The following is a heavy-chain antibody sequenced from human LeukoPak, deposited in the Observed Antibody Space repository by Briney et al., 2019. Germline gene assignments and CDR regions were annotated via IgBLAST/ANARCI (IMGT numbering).Heavy chain of an antibody. V-gene: IGHV3-48*03. J-gene: IGHJ4*02. D-gene: IGHD6-13*01. CDR2: ISSSGSTI. Sequence: PGGSLRLSCAASGFTFSSYEMNWVRQAPGKGLEWVSYISSSGSTIYYADSVKGRFTISRDNAKNSLYLQMNSLRAEDTAVYYCARDQMAGIAAAGPPAFDYWGQGTLVTVSP. CDR1: GFTFSSYE. CDR3: ARDQMAGIAAAGPPAFDY.